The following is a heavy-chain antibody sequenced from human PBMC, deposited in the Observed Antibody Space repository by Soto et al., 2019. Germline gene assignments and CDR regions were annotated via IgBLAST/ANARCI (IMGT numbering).Heavy chain of an antibody. J-gene: IGHJ6*02. Sequence: GGARLLSCLPAGFPFDNYPMRCVRPGAGEGLELFSAISGSGGTTYYSDSVKGRFTISRDNSKNTVYLQMNDLRVEDAAEYFCAKDSWAIFGVPAGEYYAMDVWGQGTTVTVSS. V-gene: IGHV3-23*01. CDR2: ISGSGGTT. D-gene: IGHD3-3*01. CDR3: AKDSWAIFGVPAGEYYAMDV. CDR1: GFPFDNYP.